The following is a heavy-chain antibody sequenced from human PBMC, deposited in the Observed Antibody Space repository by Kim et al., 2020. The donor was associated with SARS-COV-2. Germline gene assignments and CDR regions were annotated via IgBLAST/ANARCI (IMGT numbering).Heavy chain of an antibody. J-gene: IGHJ4*02. V-gene: IGHV3-7*03. CDR1: GFTFSSYW. D-gene: IGHD2-2*01. Sequence: GGSLRLSCAASGFTFSSYWMSWVRQAPGKGLEWVANIKQDGSEKYYVDSVKGRFTISRDNAKNSLYLQMNSLRAEDTAVYYCARVFGFCSSTSCYFFDYWGQGTLVTVSS. CDR2: IKQDGSEK. CDR3: ARVFGFCSSTSCYFFDY.